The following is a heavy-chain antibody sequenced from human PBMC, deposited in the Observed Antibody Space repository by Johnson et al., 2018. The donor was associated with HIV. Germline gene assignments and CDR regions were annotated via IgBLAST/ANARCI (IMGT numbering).Heavy chain of an antibody. D-gene: IGHD2-21*02. CDR3: ARGHSDLVTASDI. CDR1: GFTFSDYY. CDR2: ISSSGSTI. J-gene: IGHJ3*02. Sequence: VQLVESGGGLVKPGGSLRLSCAASGFTFSDYYMSWIRQAPGKGLEWVSYISSSGSTIYYADSVTGRFTIARDNSKNTLYLQMNSLRADDTAVYHCARGHSDLVTASDIWGHGTMVTVSS. V-gene: IGHV3-11*01.